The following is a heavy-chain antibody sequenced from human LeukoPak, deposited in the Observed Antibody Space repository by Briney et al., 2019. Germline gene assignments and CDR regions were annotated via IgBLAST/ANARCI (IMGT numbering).Heavy chain of an antibody. CDR1: GFTFSSYE. CDR3: ARGPGVVATTTQGD. J-gene: IGHJ1*01. CDR2: ISSSGTYI. D-gene: IGHD1-26*01. Sequence: GGSLRLSGAVSGFTFSSYEMNWVRQAPGKGLESVSYISSSGTYIYYADSVKGRFTISRDNAKNSLYLQMNSLRAEDTGVYYCARGPGVVATTTQGDWRQCTLVTVSS. V-gene: IGHV3-48*03.